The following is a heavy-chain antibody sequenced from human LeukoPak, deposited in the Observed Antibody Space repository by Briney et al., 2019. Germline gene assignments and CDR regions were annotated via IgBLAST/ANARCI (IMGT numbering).Heavy chain of an antibody. CDR2: IYYSGST. J-gene: IGHJ6*03. CDR3: AKGSKVVVFTRDHYMDV. Sequence: SETLSLTCTVSGGSISSSSYYWGWIRQPPGKGLGWIGSIYYSGSTYYNPSLKSRVTISVDTSKNQFSLKLSSVTAADTAVYYCAKGSKVVVFTRDHYMDVWGKGTTVTISS. V-gene: IGHV4-39*01. D-gene: IGHD3-22*01. CDR1: GGSISSSSYY.